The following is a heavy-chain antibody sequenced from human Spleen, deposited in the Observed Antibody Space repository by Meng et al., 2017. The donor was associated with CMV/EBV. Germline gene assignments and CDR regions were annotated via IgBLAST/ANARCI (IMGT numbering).Heavy chain of an antibody. J-gene: IGHJ4*02. CDR2: IYWNDNK. V-gene: IGHV2-5*01. CDR3: AHTDCSSTSCYELDFDY. Sequence: LSASGVGVGWIRQPPGKALEWLALIYWNDNKSYSPSLRTRLTITKDTSKNQVVLTMTNMDPVDTATYYCAHTDCSSTSCYELDFDYWGQGTVVTVSS. CDR1: LSASGVG. D-gene: IGHD2-2*01.